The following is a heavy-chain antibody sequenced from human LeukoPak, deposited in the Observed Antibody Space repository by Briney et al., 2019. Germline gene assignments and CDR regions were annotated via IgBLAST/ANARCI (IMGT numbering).Heavy chain of an antibody. CDR3: ARTPLVLRYFDWLFQFDY. J-gene: IGHJ4*02. CDR2: IYYSGST. D-gene: IGHD3-9*01. V-gene: IGHV4-39*07. Sequence: SETLSLTCTVSGGSISSSSYYWGWIRQPPGKGLEWIGSIYYSGSTYYNPSLKSRVAISVDTSKNQFSLKLSSVTAADTAVYYCARTPLVLRYFDWLFQFDYWGQGTLVTVSS. CDR1: GGSISSSSYY.